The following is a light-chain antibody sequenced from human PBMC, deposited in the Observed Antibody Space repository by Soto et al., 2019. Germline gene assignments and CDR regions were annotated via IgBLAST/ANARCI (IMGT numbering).Light chain of an antibody. J-gene: IGKJ3*01. CDR1: RSVSTN. CDR2: GAS. CDR3: QQRSNGLFT. V-gene: IGKV3-15*01. Sequence: EIVMTQSPATLSVSPGERATLSCRASRSVSTNLAWYQQKPGQAPRLLIYGASARATGIPARFSGSGSGTEFTLTISSLEPEDFAVYYCQQRSNGLFTFGPGTKVDIK.